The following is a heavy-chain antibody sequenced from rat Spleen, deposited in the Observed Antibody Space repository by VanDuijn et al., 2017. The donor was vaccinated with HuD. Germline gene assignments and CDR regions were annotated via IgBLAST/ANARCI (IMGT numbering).Heavy chain of an antibody. CDR2: IWSDGAT. CDR3: ARSDYSSPYYFDY. V-gene: IGHV2-47*01. Sequence: GPGLEWMGVIWSDGATDFNSAIKSRLSISRDTSKSQVFLKMNNLQTEDTAMYFCARSDYSSPYYFDYWGQGVMVTVSS. D-gene: IGHD1-2*01. J-gene: IGHJ2*01.